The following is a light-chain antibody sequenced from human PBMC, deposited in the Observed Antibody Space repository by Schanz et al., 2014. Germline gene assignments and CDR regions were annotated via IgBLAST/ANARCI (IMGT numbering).Light chain of an antibody. CDR1: QSVSSN. CDR3: QQYGSSPLT. CDR2: GAS. J-gene: IGKJ5*01. Sequence: EIVMTQSPATLSVSPGERATLSCRASQSVSSNLAWYQQKPGQAPRLLIYGASRRATGIPDRFSGSGSGTDFTLTISRLEPEDFAVYYCQQYGSSPLTFGRGTRLEIK. V-gene: IGKV3-20*01.